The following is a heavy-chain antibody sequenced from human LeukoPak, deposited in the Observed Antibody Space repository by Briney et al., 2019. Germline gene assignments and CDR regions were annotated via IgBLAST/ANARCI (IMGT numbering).Heavy chain of an antibody. Sequence: SETLSLTCTVSGGSISSYYWSWIRQPPGKGLEWIGYIYYSGSTNYNPSLKSRVTISVDTSKNQFSLKLSSVTAADTAVYYCARVPQYYYYYMDVWGKGTTVTVFS. CDR3: ARVPQYYYYYMDV. CDR2: IYYSGST. J-gene: IGHJ6*03. V-gene: IGHV4-59*01. CDR1: GGSISSYY.